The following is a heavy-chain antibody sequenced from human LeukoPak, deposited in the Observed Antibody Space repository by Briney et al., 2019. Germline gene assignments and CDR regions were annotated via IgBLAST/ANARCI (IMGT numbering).Heavy chain of an antibody. CDR2: ISSHGSGTYGT. V-gene: IGHV3-64*01. J-gene: IGHJ4*02. CDR3: ARAYGNSDDY. D-gene: IGHD4-11*01. Sequence: PGGSLRLSCAASGFTFSTSGMHWVRQAPGKGLEYVAAISSHGSGTYGTYYANSVKGRFIVSRDNSKNTLYLQMGSLGVDDTAVYYCARAYGNSDDYWGQGTLVTVSS. CDR1: GFTFSTSG.